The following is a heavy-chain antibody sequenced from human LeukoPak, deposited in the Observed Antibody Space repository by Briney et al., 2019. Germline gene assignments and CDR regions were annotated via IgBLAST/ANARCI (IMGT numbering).Heavy chain of an antibody. CDR3: ARHIAVAGPKFDY. CDR2: IYYSGST. CDR1: GGSISSYY. D-gene: IGHD6-19*01. J-gene: IGHJ4*02. V-gene: IGHV4-59*08. Sequence: SETLSLTRTVSGGSISSYYWSWIRQPPGKGLEWIGYIYYSGSTNYNPSLKSRVTISVDTSKNQFSLKLSSVTAADTAVYYCARHIAVAGPKFDYWGQGTLVTVSS.